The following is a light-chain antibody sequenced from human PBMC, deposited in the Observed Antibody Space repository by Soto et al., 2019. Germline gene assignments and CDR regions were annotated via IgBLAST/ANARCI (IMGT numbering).Light chain of an antibody. J-gene: IGKJ2*01. CDR2: GAS. CDR1: QSVSSNY. CDR3: QQYGNSPRT. V-gene: IGKV3-20*01. Sequence: EIVLTQSPGTLSLSPGERATLSCRASQSVSSNYLAWYQQRPGQAPRVLIYGASSRATGIPDRFTGSGSGTDFALTISGLEPEDFAIYYCQQYGNSPRTFGQGTRVDIK.